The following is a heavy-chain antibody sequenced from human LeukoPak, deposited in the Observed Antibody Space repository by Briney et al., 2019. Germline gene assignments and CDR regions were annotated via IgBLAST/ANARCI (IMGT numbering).Heavy chain of an antibody. Sequence: GTSVKVSCKASGFTFTSSAVQWVRQARGQRLEWIGWIVVGSGNTNYAQKFQERVTITRDMSTSTAYMELSSLRSEDTAVYYCAAGSPPWLGLEGHFDYWGQGTLVTVSS. J-gene: IGHJ4*02. CDR1: GFTFTSSA. CDR3: AAGSPPWLGLEGHFDY. CDR2: IVVGSGNT. D-gene: IGHD2-21*01. V-gene: IGHV1-58*01.